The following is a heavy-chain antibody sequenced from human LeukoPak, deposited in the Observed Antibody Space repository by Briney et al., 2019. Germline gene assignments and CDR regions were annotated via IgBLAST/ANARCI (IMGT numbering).Heavy chain of an antibody. V-gene: IGHV3-23*01. D-gene: IGHD3-22*01. CDR3: AKWDTDRSGHPTYYFDY. Sequence: GGSLRLSCAASGFTFSSYAMNWVRQAPGKGLEWVSTISGGAESTYYADSVKGRFTISRDNSKNRLYLQMNSLRAEDTAVYYCAKWDTDRSGHPTYYFDYWGQGTLVTVSS. J-gene: IGHJ4*02. CDR1: GFTFSSYA. CDR2: ISGGAEST.